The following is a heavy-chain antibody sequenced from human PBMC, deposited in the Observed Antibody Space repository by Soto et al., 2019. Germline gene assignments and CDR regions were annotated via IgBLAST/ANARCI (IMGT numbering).Heavy chain of an antibody. D-gene: IGHD4-17*01. Sequence: SETLSLTCAVYGGSFSGYYWSWIRQPPGKGLEWIGEINHSGSTNYNPSLKSRVTISVDTSKNQFSLKLSSVTAADTAVYYCARQNVYGDYGDWGQGTLVTVSS. CDR1: GGSFSGYY. J-gene: IGHJ4*02. V-gene: IGHV4-34*01. CDR2: INHSGST. CDR3: ARQNVYGDYGD.